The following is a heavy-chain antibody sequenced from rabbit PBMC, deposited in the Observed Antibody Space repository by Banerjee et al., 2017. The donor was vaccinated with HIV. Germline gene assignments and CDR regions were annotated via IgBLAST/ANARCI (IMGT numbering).Heavy chain of an antibody. CDR2: IYTGSSGST. CDR3: ARNVYYTCGYAGYAYDTLGYFNL. V-gene: IGHV1S40*01. CDR1: GFSFSSSYY. J-gene: IGHJ4*01. D-gene: IGHD6-1*01. Sequence: QSLEESGGDLVKPGASLTLTCTASGFSFSSSYYMCWVRQAPGKGLEWIACIYTGSSGSTYYASWAKGRFTISKTSSTTVTLQMTSLTAADTATYFCARNVYYTCGYAGYAYDTLGYFNLWGPGTLVTVS.